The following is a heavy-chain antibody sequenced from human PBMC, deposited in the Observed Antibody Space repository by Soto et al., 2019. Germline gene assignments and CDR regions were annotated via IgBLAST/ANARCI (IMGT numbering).Heavy chain of an antibody. Sequence: PGESLKISCKGSGYSFNRYWINWVRQLPGKGLGWMGRIGPSDSYTNYSPSFQGHVTISADKSISTAYLQWSSLKASDTAMYYCARTPGYSSSWPYYYYGMDVWGQGTSVTVSS. V-gene: IGHV5-10-1*01. J-gene: IGHJ6*02. CDR2: IGPSDSYT. CDR1: GYSFNRYW. CDR3: ARTPGYSSSWPYYYYGMDV. D-gene: IGHD6-13*01.